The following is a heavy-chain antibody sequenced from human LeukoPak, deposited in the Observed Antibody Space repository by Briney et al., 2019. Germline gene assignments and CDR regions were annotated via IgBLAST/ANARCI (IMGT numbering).Heavy chain of an antibody. CDR1: GDSISIYL. Sequence: SETLSLTCSLSGDSISIYLWTWLRQPPGEGLEWIGYIYSSGRPSYNPSLKRRGTISVDTSTNRFSLKLSTVTAAETAVYYCARRPAGHPMFDYWGEETLVTVSS. V-gene: IGHV4-59*08. CDR3: ARRPAGHPMFDY. D-gene: IGHD6-13*01. CDR2: IYSSGRP. J-gene: IGHJ4*02.